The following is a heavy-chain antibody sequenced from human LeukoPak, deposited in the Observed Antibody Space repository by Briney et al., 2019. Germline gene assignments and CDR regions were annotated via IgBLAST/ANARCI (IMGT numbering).Heavy chain of an antibody. V-gene: IGHV5-10-1*01. D-gene: IGHD2-2*01. CDR3: ARPMPTYCTSTGCYSGAFDI. CDR2: IDPSDSYT. J-gene: IGHJ3*02. CDR1: GYSSTSYW. Sequence: PGESLKISCKGSGYSSTSYWINWVRQMPGKGLESMGRIDPSDSYTNYSPSFQGHVTFSADKSISTAYLQWSSLRASDTAMYYCARPMPTYCTSTGCYSGAFDIWGQGTMVTVSS.